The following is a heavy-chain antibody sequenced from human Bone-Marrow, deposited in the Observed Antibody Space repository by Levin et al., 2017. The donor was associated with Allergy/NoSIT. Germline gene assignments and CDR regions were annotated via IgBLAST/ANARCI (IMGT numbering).Heavy chain of an antibody. D-gene: IGHD2-15*01. Sequence: PGGSLRLSCEASGYSFTDNYIHWVRQAPGQGLEWVGWINPHTGSTKLPQRFQGRVTMTRDTSMNTAYMEVTSLRLDDTAIYFCAREMDTSVVDDYLDFWGQGTLVTVSS. CDR3: AREMDTSVVDDYLDF. J-gene: IGHJ4*02. CDR2: INPHTGST. V-gene: IGHV1-2*02. CDR1: GYSFTDNY.